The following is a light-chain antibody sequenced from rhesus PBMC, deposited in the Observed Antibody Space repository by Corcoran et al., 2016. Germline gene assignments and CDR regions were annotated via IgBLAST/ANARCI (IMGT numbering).Light chain of an antibody. CDR3: QQGYSTPWT. J-gene: IGKJ1*01. CDR1: QGISNA. V-gene: IGKV1-33*02. CDR2: AAS. Sequence: DIQMSQSPSSLSASVGDKVTITCRASQGISNALAWYQQKPGKAPKLLIYAASRLESGVPSRFSGSRSGTDFTLTISSLQPEDFATYYCQQGYSTPWTFVQGTKVEIK.